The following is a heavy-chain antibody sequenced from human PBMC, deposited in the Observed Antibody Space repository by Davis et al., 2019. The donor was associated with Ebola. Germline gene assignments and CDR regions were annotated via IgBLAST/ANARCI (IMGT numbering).Heavy chain of an antibody. J-gene: IGHJ4*02. D-gene: IGHD1-26*01. Sequence: ASVKVFCKASGYTFTSYGISWVRQAPGQGLEWMGWISAYNGNTNYAQKLQGRVTMTTDTSTSTAYMELRSLRSDDTAVYYCAREMGLWELGGVFDYWGQGTLVTVSS. CDR1: GYTFTSYG. CDR3: AREMGLWELGGVFDY. V-gene: IGHV1-18*01. CDR2: ISAYNGNT.